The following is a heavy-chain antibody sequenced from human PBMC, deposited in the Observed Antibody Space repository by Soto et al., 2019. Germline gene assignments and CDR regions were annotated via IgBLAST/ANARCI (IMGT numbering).Heavy chain of an antibody. CDR3: ARTYYYGSGSLYYFDY. J-gene: IGHJ4*02. V-gene: IGHV4-59*01. CDR2: IYYSGST. CDR1: GGSISSYY. Sequence: SSETLSLTCTVSGGSISSYYWSWIRQPPVKGLEWLGYIYYSGSTNYNPSLKSRVTISVDTSKNQFSLKLSSVTSADTAVYYCARTYYYGSGSLYYFDYWGQGTLVTVSS. D-gene: IGHD3-10*01.